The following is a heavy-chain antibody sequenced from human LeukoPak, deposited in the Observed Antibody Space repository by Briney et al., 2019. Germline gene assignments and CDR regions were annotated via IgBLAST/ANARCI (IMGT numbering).Heavy chain of an antibody. V-gene: IGHV3-30*02. Sequence: GGSLRLSCTASGFTFSSYGMHWVRPAPGKGLEWVAFIRYDGSNKYYVDSVKGRITISRDNSKNTLYMQMNSLRAEDTAVYYCAKDADYYYGSRNYMDVWGKGTPVTISS. D-gene: IGHD3-10*01. CDR1: GFTFSSYG. CDR2: IRYDGSNK. J-gene: IGHJ6*03. CDR3: AKDADYYYGSRNYMDV.